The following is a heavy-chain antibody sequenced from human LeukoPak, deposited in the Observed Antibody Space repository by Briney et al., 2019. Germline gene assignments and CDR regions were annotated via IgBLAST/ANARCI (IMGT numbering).Heavy chain of an antibody. D-gene: IGHD6-19*01. CDR1: GFTFSSYW. V-gene: IGHV3-7*01. CDR3: AKGGVSVAGNDY. Sequence: GGSLRLSCAASGFTFSSYWMSWVRQAPGKGLEWVANIKQDGSEKYYVDSVKGRFTISRDNSKNTLYLQMNSLRAEDTAVYYCAKGGVSVAGNDYWGQGTLVTVSS. J-gene: IGHJ4*02. CDR2: IKQDGSEK.